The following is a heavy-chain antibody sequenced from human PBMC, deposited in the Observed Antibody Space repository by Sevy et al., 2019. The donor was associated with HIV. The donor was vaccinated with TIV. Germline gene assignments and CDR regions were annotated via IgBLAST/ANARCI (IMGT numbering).Heavy chain of an antibody. CDR3: AKDRPRPYYDFWSGWGASWFDP. V-gene: IGHV3-30*18. J-gene: IGHJ5*02. CDR2: ISYDGSNK. Sequence: GGSLRLSCAASGFTFSSYGMHWVRQAPGKGLEWVAVISYDGSNKYYADSVKGRFTISRDNSKKALYLQMNSLKAEETAGYYCAKDRPRPYYDFWSGWGASWFDPWGQGTLVTVSS. D-gene: IGHD3-3*01. CDR1: GFTFSSYG.